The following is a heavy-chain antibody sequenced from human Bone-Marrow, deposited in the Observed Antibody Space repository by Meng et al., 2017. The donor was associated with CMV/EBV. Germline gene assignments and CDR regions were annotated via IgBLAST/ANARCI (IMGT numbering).Heavy chain of an antibody. V-gene: IGHV4-39*07. J-gene: IGHJ4*02. CDR3: ARTAVEYCSSTSCYPFDY. CDR2: IYYSGST. CDR1: GGSISSSSYY. D-gene: IGHD2-2*01. Sequence: LSLTCTVSGGSISSSSYYWGWIRQPPGKGLEWIGSIYYSGSTYYNPSLKSRVTISVDTSKNQFSLKLSSVTAADTAVYYCARTAVEYCSSTSCYPFDYWGQGTLVTVSS.